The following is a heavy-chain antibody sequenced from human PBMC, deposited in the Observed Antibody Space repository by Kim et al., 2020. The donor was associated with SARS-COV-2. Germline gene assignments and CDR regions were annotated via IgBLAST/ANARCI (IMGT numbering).Heavy chain of an antibody. J-gene: IGHJ3*02. CDR2: IYYSGST. V-gene: IGHV4-31*03. CDR1: GGSISSGGYY. D-gene: IGHD3-10*01. CDR3: ARELLGAFDI. Sequence: SETLSLTCTVSGGSISSGGYYWSWIRQHPGKGLERIGYIYYSGSTYHNPSLKSRVTISVDTSKNQFSLKLSSVTAADTAVYYCARELLGAFDIWGQGTMVTVSS.